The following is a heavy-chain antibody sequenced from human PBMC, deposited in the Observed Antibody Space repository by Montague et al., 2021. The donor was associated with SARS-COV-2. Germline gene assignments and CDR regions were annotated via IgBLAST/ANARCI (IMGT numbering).Heavy chain of an antibody. J-gene: IGHJ5*02. CDR3: ARGLYNWNYEHWFDT. D-gene: IGHD1-7*01. CDR1: GGSVGSSHYY. V-gene: IGHV4-39*01. CDR2: IYYSGNT. Sequence: SETLSLTCTVSGGSVGSSHYYWAWIRQPPGKGLEWIGTIYYSGNTYYNPSPRSRFTIDVDASTNQFSLKLHAVTAADTAVYSCARGLYNWNYEHWFDTWGQGTLVTVSS.